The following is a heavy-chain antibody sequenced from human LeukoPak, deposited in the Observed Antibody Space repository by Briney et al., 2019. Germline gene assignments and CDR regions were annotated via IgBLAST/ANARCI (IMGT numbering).Heavy chain of an antibody. CDR3: ARSAAAGTVFAFDY. D-gene: IGHD6-13*01. V-gene: IGHV4-39*01. CDR1: GGSISSSSYY. J-gene: IGHJ4*02. Sequence: PSETLSLTCTVSGGSISSSSYYWGWIRQPPGKGLRWIGSIYYSGSTYYNPSLKSRVTISVDTSKNQFSLKLSSVTAADTAVYYCARSAAAGTVFAFDYWGQGTLVTVSS. CDR2: IYYSGST.